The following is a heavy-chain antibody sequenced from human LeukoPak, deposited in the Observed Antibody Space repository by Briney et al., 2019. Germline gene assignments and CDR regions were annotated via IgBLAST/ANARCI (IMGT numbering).Heavy chain of an antibody. CDR3: ARGGRYSSSWYASDYYMDV. CDR1: GYTFTSYG. J-gene: IGHJ6*03. Sequence: GASVKVSCKASGYTFTSYGISWVRQAPGQGLEWMGWISAYNGNTNYAQKLQGRVTMTTDTSTSTAYMELRSLRSDDTAVYYCARGGRYSSSWYASDYYMDVWGKGTTVTVSS. D-gene: IGHD6-13*01. V-gene: IGHV1-18*01. CDR2: ISAYNGNT.